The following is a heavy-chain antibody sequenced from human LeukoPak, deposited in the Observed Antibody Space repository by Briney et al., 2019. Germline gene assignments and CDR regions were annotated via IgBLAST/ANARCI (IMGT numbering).Heavy chain of an antibody. D-gene: IGHD2-21*02. V-gene: IGHV1-3*01. CDR3: ARDWAHTSPGDTEAFDI. CDR1: GYTFTSYA. J-gene: IGHJ3*02. Sequence: ASVKVSCKASGYTFTSYAMHWVRQAPGQRLEWMGWINAGNGNTKYSQKFQGRVTITRDTSASTAYMELSSLRSEDTAVYYCARDWAHTSPGDTEAFDIWGQGTMVTVSS. CDR2: INAGNGNT.